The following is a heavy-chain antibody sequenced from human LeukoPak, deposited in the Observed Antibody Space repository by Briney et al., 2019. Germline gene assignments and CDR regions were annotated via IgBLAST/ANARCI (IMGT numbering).Heavy chain of an antibody. CDR1: GGSISNYY. CDR3: AKGICTNGVCSFNPFDY. CDR2: FFYSETN. V-gene: IGHV4-59*01. J-gene: IGHJ4*02. Sequence: SETLSLTCTVSGGSISNYYRSWIRHPPGKGLEWIGYFFYSETNNYNHYLKSRVPLSVDTSKNPFSLKLTSVTAADTAVYYCAKGICTNGVCSFNPFDYWGQGTLVTVSS. D-gene: IGHD2-8*01.